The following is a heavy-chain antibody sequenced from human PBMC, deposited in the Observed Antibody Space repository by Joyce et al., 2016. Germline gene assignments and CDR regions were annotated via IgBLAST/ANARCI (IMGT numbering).Heavy chain of an antibody. J-gene: IGHJ4*02. CDR2: ISSSSSYI. Sequence: EVQLVESGGGLVKPGGSLRLSCAASGFTFSSYSMNWVRQAPGKGLEWVSCISSSSSYIYYADSVKGRFTISRDNAKNALYLQMNSLRAEDTAVYYCATLHNYYYDSSGRRDYWGQGTLVTVSS. V-gene: IGHV3-21*01. D-gene: IGHD3-22*01. CDR1: GFTFSSYS. CDR3: ATLHNYYYDSSGRRDY.